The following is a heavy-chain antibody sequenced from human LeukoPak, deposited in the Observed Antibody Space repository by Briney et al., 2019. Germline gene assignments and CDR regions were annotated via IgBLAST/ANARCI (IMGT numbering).Heavy chain of an antibody. D-gene: IGHD6-19*01. Sequence: SETLSLTCTVSSGSISSSSYYWGWFRQPPGKGLEWIGSIYYSGDTYYNPSLKSRRVTISVDTSKNQFSLRLSSVTAADTAVYYCARHQWHYYYYMGVWGKGSTVTVSS. CDR1: SGSISSSSYY. V-gene: IGHV4-39*01. J-gene: IGHJ6*03. CDR3: ARHQWHYYYYMGV. CDR2: IYYSGDT.